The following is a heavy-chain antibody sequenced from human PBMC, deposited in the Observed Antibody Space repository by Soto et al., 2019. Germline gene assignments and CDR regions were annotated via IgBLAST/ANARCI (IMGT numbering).Heavy chain of an antibody. V-gene: IGHV3-23*01. CDR1: GFSFGSYA. D-gene: IGHD2-21*01. J-gene: IGHJ5*01. CDR3: ARGRLVVPPFDS. CDR2: ISGSGGST. Sequence: GGSLRLSCAASGFSFGSYAMSWVRQAPGKGLEWVSAISGSGGSTYYADSVKGRFSISRDNSRKTLYLEMNSLRVEDTAIYYCARGRLVVPPFDSWGRGTLVTVSS.